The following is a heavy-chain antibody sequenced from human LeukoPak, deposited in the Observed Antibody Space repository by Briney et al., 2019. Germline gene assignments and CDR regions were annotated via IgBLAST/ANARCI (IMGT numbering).Heavy chain of an antibody. CDR1: GYTFTSYD. V-gene: IGHV1-8*03. J-gene: IGHJ4*02. D-gene: IGHD6-6*01. Sequence: ASVKVSCKASGYTFTSYDINWVRQATGQGLEWMGWMNPNSGNTGYAQKFQGRVTITRNTSISTAYMELSSLRSEDTAVYYCARDRSMATRLWTPTDYWGQGTLVTVSS. CDR3: ARDRSMATRLWTPTDY. CDR2: MNPNSGNT.